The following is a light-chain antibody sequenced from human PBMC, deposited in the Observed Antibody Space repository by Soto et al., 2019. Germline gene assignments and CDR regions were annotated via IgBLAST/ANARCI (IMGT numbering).Light chain of an antibody. V-gene: IGLV2-23*02. CDR1: SSDIGSYSL. CDR2: DVS. J-gene: IGLJ1*01. Sequence: SVLTQPASVSGSPGQSITISCTGTSSDIGSYSLVSWYQHHPGKAPKLMIYDVSKRPSGVSNRFSASKSGNTASLTISGLQAEYEADYYCCSYAVSSTTYVFGTGTKVTGL. CDR3: CSYAVSSTTYV.